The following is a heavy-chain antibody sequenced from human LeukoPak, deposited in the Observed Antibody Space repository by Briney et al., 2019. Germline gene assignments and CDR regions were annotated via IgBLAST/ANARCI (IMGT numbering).Heavy chain of an antibody. CDR2: INPNSGNT. D-gene: IGHD4-11*01. CDR1: GYTFTSYD. J-gene: IGHJ6*03. CDR3: ARRHQTTDYYYYYMDV. Sequence: ASVKVSCKASGYTFTSYDINWVRQATGQGLEWMGWINPNSGNTGYAHKFQGRVTMTRNTSISTAYMELSSLRSEDTAVYHCARRHQTTDYYYYYMDVWGKGTTVTVSS. V-gene: IGHV1-8*01.